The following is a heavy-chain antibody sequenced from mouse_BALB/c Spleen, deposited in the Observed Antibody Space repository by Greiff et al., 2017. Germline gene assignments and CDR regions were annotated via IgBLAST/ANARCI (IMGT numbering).Heavy chain of an antibody. Sequence: DVKLVESGGGLVKPGGSLKLSCAASGFTFSDYYMYWVRQTPEKRLEWVATISDGGSYTYYPDSVKGRFTISRDNAKNNLYLQMSSLKSEDTAMYYCATLWGWGQGTLVTVSA. CDR2: ISDGGSYT. CDR3: ATLWG. CDR1: GFTFSDYY. J-gene: IGHJ3*02. V-gene: IGHV5-4*02. D-gene: IGHD1-1*02.